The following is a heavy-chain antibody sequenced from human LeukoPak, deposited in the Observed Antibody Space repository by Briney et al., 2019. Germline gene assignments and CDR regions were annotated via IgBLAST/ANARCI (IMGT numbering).Heavy chain of an antibody. D-gene: IGHD3-10*01. CDR3: AKGAFRDQVQGYYYMDV. J-gene: IGHJ6*03. CDR2: IEQDGSEK. Sequence: AGGSLRLSCAASGFTFSSYWMSWVRQAPGKGLEWVANIEQDGSEKYYVDSVKGRLIISRDNAKNSLYLQMNSLRAEDTAVYYCAKGAFRDQVQGYYYMDVWGKGTTVTVSS. CDR1: GFTFSSYW. V-gene: IGHV3-7*01.